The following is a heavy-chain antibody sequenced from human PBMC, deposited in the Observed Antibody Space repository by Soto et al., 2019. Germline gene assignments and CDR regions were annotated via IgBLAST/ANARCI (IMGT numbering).Heavy chain of an antibody. Sequence: QVQLVQSGAEVKKPGASVTVSCRASGDTFTGYYMHWVRQAPGQGLEWMGWINPNSGVTKYAQKFQGWVTMTRDTFRRTVYMELSRLRSDDTALYYCARESGGATATLDYYYFYMDVWGTGTTVTVSS. D-gene: IGHD5-12*01. J-gene: IGHJ6*03. CDR3: ARESGGATATLDYYYFYMDV. CDR1: GDTFTGYY. CDR2: INPNSGVT. V-gene: IGHV1-2*04.